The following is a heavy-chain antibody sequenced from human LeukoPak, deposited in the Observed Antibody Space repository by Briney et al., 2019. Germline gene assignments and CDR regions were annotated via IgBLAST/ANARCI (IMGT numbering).Heavy chain of an antibody. CDR3: ARQTGSGLFILP. J-gene: IGHJ4*02. CDR2: IYYSGNT. D-gene: IGHD3/OR15-3a*01. V-gene: IGHV4-39*01. CDR1: GVSISSSNSY. Sequence: SETLSLICTVSGVSISSSNSYWGWIRQPPGKGLEWIGSIYYSGNTYYNASLKSQVSISIDTSKNQFSLRLTSVTAADTAVYYCARQTGSGLFILPGGQGTLVTVSS.